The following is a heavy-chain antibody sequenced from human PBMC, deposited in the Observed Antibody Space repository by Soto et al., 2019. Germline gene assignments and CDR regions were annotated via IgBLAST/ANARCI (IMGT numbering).Heavy chain of an antibody. D-gene: IGHD3-16*01. V-gene: IGHV1-3*01. CDR3: ARLLREGYYYYYGMDV. J-gene: IGHJ6*02. CDR2: INAGNGNT. Sequence: ASVKVSCKASGYTFTSYAMHWVRQAPGQRLEWMGWINAGNGNTKYSQKFQGRVTITRDTSASTAYMELSSLRSEDTAVYYCARLLREGYYYYYGMDVWGQGTTVTVSS. CDR1: GYTFTSYA.